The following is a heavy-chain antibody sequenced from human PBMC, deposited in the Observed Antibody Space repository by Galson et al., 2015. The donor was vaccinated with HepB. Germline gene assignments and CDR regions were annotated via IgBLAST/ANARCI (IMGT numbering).Heavy chain of an antibody. CDR1: GFTFSSYS. CDR2: ISSSSSYI. J-gene: IGHJ4*02. Sequence: SLRLSCAASGFTFSSYSMNWVRQAPGKGLEWVSSISSSSSYIYYADSVKGRFTISRDNAKNSLYLQMNSLRAEDTAVYYCAKKGVPAASDYWGQGTLVTVSS. CDR3: AKKGVPAASDY. V-gene: IGHV3-21*01. D-gene: IGHD2-2*01.